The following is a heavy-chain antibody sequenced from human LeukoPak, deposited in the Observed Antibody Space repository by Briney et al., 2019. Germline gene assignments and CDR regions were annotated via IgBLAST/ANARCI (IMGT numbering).Heavy chain of an antibody. V-gene: IGHV1-18*01. CDR2: ISAYNGNT. CDR1: GYTFTSYG. CDR3: ARDDPNYGDYESEDY. Sequence: GASVKVSCKASGYTFTSYGISWVRQAPGQGLEWMGWISAYNGNTNYAQKLQGRVTMTTDTSTSTAYMELRSLRSDDTAVYYCARDDPNYGDYESEDYWGQGTLVTVSS. D-gene: IGHD4-17*01. J-gene: IGHJ4*02.